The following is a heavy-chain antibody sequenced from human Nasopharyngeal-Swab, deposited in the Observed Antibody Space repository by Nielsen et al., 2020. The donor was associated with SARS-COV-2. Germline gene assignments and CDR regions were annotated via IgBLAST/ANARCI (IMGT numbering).Heavy chain of an antibody. D-gene: IGHD3-9*01. Sequence: WVRQAPGQGLEWMGGIIPILGIANYAQKFQGRVTITADKSTSTAYMELSSLRSEDTAAYYCARGGADDILTGPYYYYYYYMDVWGKGTTVTVSS. CDR2: IIPILGIA. V-gene: IGHV1-69*10. J-gene: IGHJ6*03. CDR3: ARGGADDILTGPYYYYYYYMDV.